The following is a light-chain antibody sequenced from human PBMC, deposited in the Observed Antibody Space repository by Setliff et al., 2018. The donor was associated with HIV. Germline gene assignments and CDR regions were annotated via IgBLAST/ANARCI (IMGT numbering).Light chain of an antibody. CDR3: SSYAITNTLP. CDR2: EVR. Sequence: SVLTQPASVSGSPGQSITISCTGTSSDIGVSKYVSWYQQHPGKAPKLIIYEVRNRPSGVSNRFSGSKSGNTASLTISGLQAEDEADYYCSSYAITNTLPFGTGTKVTVL. CDR1: SSDIGVSKY. J-gene: IGLJ1*01. V-gene: IGLV2-14*01.